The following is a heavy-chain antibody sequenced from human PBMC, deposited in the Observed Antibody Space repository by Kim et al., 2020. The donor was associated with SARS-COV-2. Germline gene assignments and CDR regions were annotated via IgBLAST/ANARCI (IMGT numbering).Heavy chain of an antibody. Sequence: ASVKVSCKASGYTFTGYYMHWVRQAPGQGLEWMGRINPNSGGTNYAQKFQGRVTMTRDTSISTAYMELSRLRSDDTAVYYCARDRPITGTTFRPGSYYYYGMGRRGQGNTVNVPS. V-gene: IGHV1-2*06. CDR2: INPNSGGT. J-gene: IGHJ6*02. CDR1: GYTFTGYY. CDR3: ARDRPITGTTFRPGSYYYYGMGR. D-gene: IGHD1-7*01.